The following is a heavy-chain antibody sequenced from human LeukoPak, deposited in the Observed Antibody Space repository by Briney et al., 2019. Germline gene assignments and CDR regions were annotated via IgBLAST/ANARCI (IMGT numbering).Heavy chain of an antibody. CDR1: GFTVSSNS. J-gene: IGHJ3*02. V-gene: IGHV3-21*01. Sequence: GGSLRLSCTVSGFTVSSNSWSWVRQAPGKGLEWVSSLSSRSRYIYYADSLKGRFTISRDNAKNSLYLQMNSLRDEETAVYYCARVLRYDNSGHDSFDIWGQGTMVTVSS. CDR2: LSSRSRYI. CDR3: ARVLRYDNSGHDSFDI. D-gene: IGHD3-22*01.